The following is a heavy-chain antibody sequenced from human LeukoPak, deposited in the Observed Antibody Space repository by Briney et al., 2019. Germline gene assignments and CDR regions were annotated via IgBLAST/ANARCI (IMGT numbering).Heavy chain of an antibody. CDR2: IYTSGST. CDR3: ARGGGGYDYVWGSYKPPNWFDP. J-gene: IGHJ5*02. Sequence: SETLSLTCTVSGGSISRYYWSWIRQPAGKGLEWIGRIYTSGSTNYNPSLKSRVTMSVDTSKNQFSLKLSSVTAADTAVYYCARGGGGYDYVWGSYKPPNWFDPWGPGTLVTVSS. D-gene: IGHD3-16*01. V-gene: IGHV4-4*07. CDR1: GGSISRYY.